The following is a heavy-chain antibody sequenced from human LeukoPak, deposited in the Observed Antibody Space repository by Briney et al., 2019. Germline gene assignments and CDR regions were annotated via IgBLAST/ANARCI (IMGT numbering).Heavy chain of an antibody. D-gene: IGHD2-15*01. V-gene: IGHV3-23*01. Sequence: GGSLRLSCAPSGFTVSSYAMSWVRQAPGKGGEWVSAISGSGGSTYYAHSVKGRFSISRDNSKNTLYLQMNSLSAEDTAVYYCPKDRGGPRPHFDYWGQGTLVTVSS. CDR2: ISGSGGST. CDR1: GFTVSSYA. J-gene: IGHJ4*02. CDR3: PKDRGGPRPHFDY.